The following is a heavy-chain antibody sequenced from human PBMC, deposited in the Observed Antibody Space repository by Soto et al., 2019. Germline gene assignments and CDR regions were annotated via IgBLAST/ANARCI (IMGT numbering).Heavy chain of an antibody. Sequence: LSLTCTVSGGSISSGGYYWSWIRQHPGKGLEWIGYIYYNGDTYYNPSLKSRVSISIDTSKNQFSLRLTSVTAADTAVYYCARSHRDNWGSPDYFDYWGQGTLVTVPQ. CDR1: GGSISSGGYY. CDR2: IYYNGDT. D-gene: IGHD7-27*01. V-gene: IGHV4-31*02. CDR3: ARSHRDNWGSPDYFDY. J-gene: IGHJ4*02.